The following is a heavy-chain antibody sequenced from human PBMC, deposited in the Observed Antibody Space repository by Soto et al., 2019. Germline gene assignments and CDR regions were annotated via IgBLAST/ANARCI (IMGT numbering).Heavy chain of an antibody. J-gene: IGHJ4*02. D-gene: IGHD3-10*01. V-gene: IGHV1-69*02. CDR3: ATSYGSGYRAFDY. Sequence: QVQLVQSGAEVKKPGSSVKVSCKASGDTFSSYSINWVRQAPGLGLEWMGRINPILSMSNYAQNFRGRVTIIADKSTITAYMELSSLRSEDTAMYYCATSYGSGYRAFDYWGQGALVTVSS. CDR2: INPILSMS. CDR1: GDTFSSYS.